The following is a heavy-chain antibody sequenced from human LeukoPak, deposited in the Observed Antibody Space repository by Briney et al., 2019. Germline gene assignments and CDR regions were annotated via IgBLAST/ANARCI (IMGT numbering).Heavy chain of an antibody. CDR3: AKDGSSGVVVPAAFGAFDY. J-gene: IGHJ4*02. V-gene: IGHV3-30*18. CDR2: ISYDGSNE. Sequence: GGSLRLSCAASGLTFSGYGMHWVRQGPGKGLEWVAVISYDGSNEYYADSVKGRFTISRDNSKNTLYLQMNSLRAEDTAVYYCAKDGSSGVVVPAAFGAFDYWGQGTLVTVSS. CDR1: GLTFSGYG. D-gene: IGHD2-2*01.